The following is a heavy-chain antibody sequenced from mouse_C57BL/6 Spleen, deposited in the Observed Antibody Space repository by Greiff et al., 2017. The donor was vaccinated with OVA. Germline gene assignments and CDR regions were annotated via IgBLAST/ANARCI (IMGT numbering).Heavy chain of an antibody. V-gene: IGHV1-22*01. J-gene: IGHJ4*01. Sequence: EVKLMESGPELVKPGASVKMSCKASGYTFTDYNMHWVKQSHGKSLEWIGYINPNNGGTSYNQKFKGKATLTVNKSSSTAYMELRSLTSEDSAVYYCASQGGKGYAMDYWGQGTSVTVSS. CDR3: ASQGGKGYAMDY. CDR1: GYTFTDYN. CDR2: INPNNGGT.